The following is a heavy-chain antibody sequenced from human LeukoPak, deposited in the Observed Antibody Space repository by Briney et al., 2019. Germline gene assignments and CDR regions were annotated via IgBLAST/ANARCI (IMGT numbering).Heavy chain of an antibody. D-gene: IGHD2-2*01. CDR2: INQNGGEK. Sequence: GGSLRLSCAASGFSNYWISWVRQAPGKGLEWVANINQNGGEKYYVDSVKGRFTISRDTAKNSLYLQMNTLRAEDTAVYCCTTGGTSCPLLDYWGQGTLVTVSS. CDR3: TTGGTSCPLLDY. V-gene: IGHV3-7*01. J-gene: IGHJ4*02. CDR1: GFSNYW.